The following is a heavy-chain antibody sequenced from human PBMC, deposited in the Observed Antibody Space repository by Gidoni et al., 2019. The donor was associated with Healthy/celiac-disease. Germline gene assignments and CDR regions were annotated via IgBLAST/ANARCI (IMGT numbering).Heavy chain of an antibody. CDR3: AKDREDMGFDY. CDR1: AFTFSSYG. CDR2: ISYDGSKK. J-gene: IGHJ4*02. Sequence: QVQLVESGGGVVQPGRSLRLSCAASAFTFSSYGMHWVRQAPGKGLEWVAVISYDGSKKYYADSVKGRFTISRDKSKNTLYLQMNSLRAEDTAVYYCAKDREDMGFDYWGQGTLVTVSS. V-gene: IGHV3-30*18.